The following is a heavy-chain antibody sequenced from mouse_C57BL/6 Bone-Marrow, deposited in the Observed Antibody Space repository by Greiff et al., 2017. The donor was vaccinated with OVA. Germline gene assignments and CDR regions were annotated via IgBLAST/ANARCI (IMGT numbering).Heavy chain of an antibody. CDR2: LRNQANNHAT. V-gene: IGHV6-6*01. J-gene: IGHJ1*03. CDR3: TRPDYGNWYFDV. D-gene: IGHD2-1*01. Sequence: EVKLEESGGGLVQPGGSMKLSCAASGFTFSDAWMDWVRQSPEKGLEWVAELRNQANNHATYYAESVKGRFTISRDDSKSSVYLQMNSVRAEDTGIYDCTRPDYGNWYFDVWGTGTTVTVSS. CDR1: GFTFSDAW.